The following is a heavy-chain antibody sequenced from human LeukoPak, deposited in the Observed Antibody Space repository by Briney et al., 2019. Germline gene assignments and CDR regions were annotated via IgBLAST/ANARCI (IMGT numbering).Heavy chain of an antibody. CDR1: GFTSSSYA. CDR3: AKDHTAIVVVPAAIDYFDY. Sequence: GGSLRLSCAASGFTSSSYAMSWVRQAPGKGLEWVSAISGSGGSTYYADSVKGRFTISRDNSKNTLYLQMNSLRAEDTAVYYCAKDHTAIVVVPAAIDYFDYWGQGTLVTVSS. J-gene: IGHJ4*02. V-gene: IGHV3-23*01. D-gene: IGHD2-2*02. CDR2: ISGSGGST.